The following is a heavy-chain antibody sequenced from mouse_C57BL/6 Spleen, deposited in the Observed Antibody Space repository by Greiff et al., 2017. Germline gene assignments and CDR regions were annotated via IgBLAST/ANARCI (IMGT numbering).Heavy chain of an antibody. Sequence: QVQLQQSGAELVRPGASVTLSCKASGYTFTDYEMHWVKQTPVHGLEWIGAIDPETGGTAYNQKFKGKAILTADKSSSTAYMELRSLTSEDSAVYYSTRNYGSRTGFAYWGQGTLVTVSA. CDR2: IDPETGGT. CDR1: GYTFTDYE. V-gene: IGHV1-15*01. CDR3: TRNYGSRTGFAY. J-gene: IGHJ3*01. D-gene: IGHD1-1*01.